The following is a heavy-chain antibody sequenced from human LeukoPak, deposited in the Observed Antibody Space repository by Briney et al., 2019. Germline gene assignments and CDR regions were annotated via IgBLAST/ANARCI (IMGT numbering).Heavy chain of an antibody. CDR3: AKEGSSSWYGDIDY. V-gene: IGHV3-30*18. Sequence: GGSLRLSCAASGFTFSSYGMHWVRQAPGKGLEWVAVISYDGSNKYYADSVKGRFTISRDNSKNTLYLQMNSLRAEDTAVYYCAKEGSSSWYGDIDYWGQGTLVTVSS. D-gene: IGHD6-13*01. CDR1: GFTFSSYG. CDR2: ISYDGSNK. J-gene: IGHJ4*02.